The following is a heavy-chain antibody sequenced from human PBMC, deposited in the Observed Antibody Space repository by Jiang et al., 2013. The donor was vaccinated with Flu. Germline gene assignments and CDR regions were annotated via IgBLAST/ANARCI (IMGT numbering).Heavy chain of an antibody. V-gene: IGHV5-51*03. CDR1: GYTFANHW. CDR3: ANSFSGCSHGSCYAFDF. CDR2: IYPGDSDA. D-gene: IGHD2-15*01. J-gene: IGHJ3*01. Sequence: GAEVKKPGESLKISCKGSGYTFANHWIGWVRQMPGKGLEWMGIIYPGDSDARYSPSFQGQVTISADKSINTAYLQWSNLKASDTANYYCANSFSGCSHGSCYAFDFWGPGDNGHCLS.